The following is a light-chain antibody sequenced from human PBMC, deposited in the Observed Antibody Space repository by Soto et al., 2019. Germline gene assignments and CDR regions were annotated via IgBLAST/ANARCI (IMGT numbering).Light chain of an antibody. V-gene: IGKV1-5*03. CDR3: QHYNSYSEA. CDR1: QTISSW. Sequence: DIQMTQSPSTPSGSVGDRVTITWRASQTISSWLAWYQQKPGKAPKLLIYKASTLKSGVPSRFSGSGSGTEFTLTISSLQPDDFATYYCQHYNSYSEAFGQGTRLEIK. CDR2: KAS. J-gene: IGKJ5*01.